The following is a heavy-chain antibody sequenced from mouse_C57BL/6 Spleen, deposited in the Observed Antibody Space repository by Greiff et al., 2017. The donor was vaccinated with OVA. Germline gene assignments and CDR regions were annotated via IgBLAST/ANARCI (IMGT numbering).Heavy chain of an antibody. CDR3: ARDGYYNSYYVDY. CDR1: GYAFSSYW. Sequence: QVQLQQSGAELVKPGASVKISCKASGYAFSSYWMNWVKQRPGKGLEWIGQIYPGDGDTNYNGKFKGKATLTADKSSSTAYMQLSSLTSEDSAVYFCARDGYYNSYYVDYWGQGTTLTVSS. V-gene: IGHV1-80*01. D-gene: IGHD2-3*01. CDR2: IYPGDGDT. J-gene: IGHJ2*01.